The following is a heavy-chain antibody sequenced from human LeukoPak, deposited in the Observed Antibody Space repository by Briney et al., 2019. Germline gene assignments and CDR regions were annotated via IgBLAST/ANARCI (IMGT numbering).Heavy chain of an antibody. V-gene: IGHV3-30*18. CDR1: GFTFSSYG. CDR2: ISYDGSNK. D-gene: IGHD4-11*01. Sequence: PGRSLRLSCAASGFTFSSYGMHWVRQAPGKGLEWVAVISYDGSNKYYADSVKGRFTISRDNSKNTLYLQVNSLRAEDTAVYYCAKDLHTVTTYWGDYYYYGMDVWGQGTTVTVSS. CDR3: AKDLHTVTTYWGDYYYYGMDV. J-gene: IGHJ6*02.